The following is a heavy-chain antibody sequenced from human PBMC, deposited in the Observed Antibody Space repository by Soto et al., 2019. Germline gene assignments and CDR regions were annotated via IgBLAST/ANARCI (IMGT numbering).Heavy chain of an antibody. J-gene: IGHJ4*02. CDR1: GFSLSTSGVG. D-gene: IGHD2-2*01. V-gene: IGHV2-5*02. CDR3: AHRRRGIPPAIGPLTFDY. Sequence: QITLKESGPTLVKPTQTLTLTCTFSGFSLSTSGVGVGWLRQPPGKALEWLALIYWDDDKRYSPSLKSRLTITKDTSKNQVVLTMTNMDPVDTATYYCAHRRRGIPPAIGPLTFDYWGQGTLVTVSS. CDR2: IYWDDDK.